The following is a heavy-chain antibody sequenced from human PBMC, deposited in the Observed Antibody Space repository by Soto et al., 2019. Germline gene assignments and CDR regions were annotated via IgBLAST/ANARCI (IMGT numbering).Heavy chain of an antibody. CDR2: IYSGGST. D-gene: IGHD1-1*01. V-gene: IGHV3-66*01. Sequence: EVQLVESGGGLFQPAGSLRLSCAASGFTVSSNYMSWVRQAPGKGLEWVSVIYSGGSTYYADSVKGRFTISRDNSKNTLYLQMNSLRAEDTAVYYCARAPFGTCFDYWGQGTLVTVSS. J-gene: IGHJ4*02. CDR1: GFTVSSNY. CDR3: ARAPFGTCFDY.